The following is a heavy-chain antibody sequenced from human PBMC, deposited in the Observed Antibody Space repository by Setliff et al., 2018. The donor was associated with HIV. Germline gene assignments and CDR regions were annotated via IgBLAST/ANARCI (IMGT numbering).Heavy chain of an antibody. CDR2: INLVTGKT. CDR1: GYTFTSYY. J-gene: IGHJ4*02. Sequence: ASVKVSCKASGYTFTSYYMHWVRQAPGQGPEWMGWINLVTGKTAYLQKFRGRVIITRDTSATTAFMEMSSLRSEDTAVYFCANGGSGGQFDHWGQGTLVTVSS. CDR3: ANGGSGGQFDH. V-gene: IGHV1-3*01. D-gene: IGHD3-16*01.